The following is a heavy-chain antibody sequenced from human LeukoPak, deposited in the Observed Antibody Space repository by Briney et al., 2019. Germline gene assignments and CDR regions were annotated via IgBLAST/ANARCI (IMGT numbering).Heavy chain of an antibody. CDR1: GFTFSSYW. CDR3: AFGGIAAAFDY. Sequence: GGSLRLSCAASGFTFSSYWMSWVRQAPGKGLEWVSYISSSSSTIYYADSVKGRFTISRDNAKNSLYLQMNSLRAEDTAVYYCAFGGIAAAFDYWGQGTLVTVSS. CDR2: ISSSSSTI. J-gene: IGHJ4*02. V-gene: IGHV3-48*04. D-gene: IGHD6-13*01.